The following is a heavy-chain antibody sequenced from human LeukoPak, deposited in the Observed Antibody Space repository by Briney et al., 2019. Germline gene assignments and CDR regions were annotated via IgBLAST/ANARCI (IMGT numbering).Heavy chain of an antibody. CDR3: ARGCSGGAFDI. J-gene: IGHJ3*02. CDR2: IKQDGSEK. D-gene: IGHD2-15*01. V-gene: IGHV3-7*04. Sequence: GGSLRLSCEVPGFTFSNYWMSWVRQAPGKGLEWVANIKQDGSEKYYLDSVKGRFTISRDNAKNSLYLQMNSLRAEDTAVYYCARGCSGGAFDIWGQGTMVTVSS. CDR1: GFTFSNYW.